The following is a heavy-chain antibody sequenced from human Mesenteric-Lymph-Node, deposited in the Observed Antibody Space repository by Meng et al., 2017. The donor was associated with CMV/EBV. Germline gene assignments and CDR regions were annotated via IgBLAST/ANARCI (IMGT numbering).Heavy chain of an antibody. J-gene: IGHJ4*02. D-gene: IGHD3-22*01. CDR1: GFSLGSFG. V-gene: IGHV3-30*03. Sequence: VGAGGCVAQPGRPLGLSSCASGFSLGSFGIHWVRQAPGKGLEWVAVISYDGGDKYYADFVRGRFTISRDNSKNTVSLQMKSLRVEDAAVYYCARVQGHYRDYWGQGTLVTVSS. CDR2: ISYDGGDK. CDR3: ARVQGHYRDY.